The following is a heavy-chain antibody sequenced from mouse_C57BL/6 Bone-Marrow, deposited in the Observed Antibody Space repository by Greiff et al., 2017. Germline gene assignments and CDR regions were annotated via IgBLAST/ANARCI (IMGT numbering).Heavy chain of an antibody. J-gene: IGHJ2*01. V-gene: IGHV1-69*01. D-gene: IGHD1-1*01. Sequence: VQLQQPGAELVMPGASVKLSCKASGYTFTSYWMHWVKQRPGQGLEWIGEIDPSDSYTNSNQKFKGKSTLTVDKSSSTAYMQLSSLTSEDSAVYYCARCYYGSSYDFDYWGQGTTLTVSS. CDR1: GYTFTSYW. CDR2: IDPSDSYT. CDR3: ARCYYGSSYDFDY.